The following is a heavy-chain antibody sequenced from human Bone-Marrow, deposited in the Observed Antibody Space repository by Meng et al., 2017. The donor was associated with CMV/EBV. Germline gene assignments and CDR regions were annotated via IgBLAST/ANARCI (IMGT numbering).Heavy chain of an antibody. D-gene: IGHD7-27*01. CDR2: ITYTGST. J-gene: IGHJ3*02. CDR1: GASISSFY. Sequence: SETLSLTCTVSGASISSFYWSWIRQPPGEGLEWIGYITYTGSTNYNPSLKSRVTISLDTSKNQFSLKLSLVTAADTAVYYCARNGDAYSFDIWGQGTMVTVSS. CDR3: ARNGDAYSFDI. V-gene: IGHV4-59*01.